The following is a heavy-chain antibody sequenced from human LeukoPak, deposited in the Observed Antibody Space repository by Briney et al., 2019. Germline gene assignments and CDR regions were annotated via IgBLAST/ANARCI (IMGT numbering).Heavy chain of an antibody. CDR1: GGSISSTTYY. V-gene: IGHV4-39*01. CDR2: IYYDGRT. Sequence: PSETLSLTCNVSGGSISSTTYYWGWIRQPPGKGLEWIGSIYYDGRTYYNPSLQSRLTISVDTSKNQFSLRLTSVTAADTAVYYCARRVYCTGDACRNWYFDLWGRGTLVTVSS. CDR3: ARRVYCTGDACRNWYFDL. D-gene: IGHD2-8*02. J-gene: IGHJ2*01.